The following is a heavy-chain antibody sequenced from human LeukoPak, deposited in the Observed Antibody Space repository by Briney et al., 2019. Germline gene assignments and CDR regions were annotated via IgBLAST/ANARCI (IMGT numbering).Heavy chain of an antibody. CDR3: ARDRGTGSSSWQRGVAHYYYMDV. V-gene: IGHV1-69*05. J-gene: IGHJ6*03. D-gene: IGHD6-13*01. CDR1: GGTFSSYA. CDR2: IIPIFGTA. Sequence: GASVKVSCKASGGTFSSYAISWVRQAPGQGLEWMGGIIPIFGTANYAQKFQGRVTITTDESTSTAYMELSSLRSEDTAVYYCARDRGTGSSSWQRGVAHYYYMDVWGKGTTVTVSS.